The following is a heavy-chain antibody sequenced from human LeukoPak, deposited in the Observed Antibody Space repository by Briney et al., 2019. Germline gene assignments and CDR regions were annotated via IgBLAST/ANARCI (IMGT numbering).Heavy chain of an antibody. CDR3: AHRDTAMVRVDY. D-gene: IGHD5-18*01. Sequence: PGGSLRLSCAASGFTFRDAGMSWVRQAPGKGLEWVGRIKSKTDGGTTDYAAPVKGRFTISRDDSKNTLYLRMSSLKTEDTAVYFCAHRDTAMVRVDYWGQGTLVTVSS. J-gene: IGHJ4*02. CDR1: GFTFRDAG. V-gene: IGHV3-15*01. CDR2: IKSKTDGGTT.